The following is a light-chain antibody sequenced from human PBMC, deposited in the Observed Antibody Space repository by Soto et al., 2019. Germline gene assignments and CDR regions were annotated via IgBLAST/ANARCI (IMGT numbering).Light chain of an antibody. Sequence: DIQMTQSPSTLSASVGDRVTITCRASQSISVWLAWYQQKAGKAPNLLIYKASRLESGVPSRFSGSGSETEFTLTISSLQPDDYATFYCQQYHTDWTFGQGTKVDIK. V-gene: IGKV1-5*03. CDR1: QSISVW. J-gene: IGKJ1*01. CDR2: KAS. CDR3: QQYHTDWT.